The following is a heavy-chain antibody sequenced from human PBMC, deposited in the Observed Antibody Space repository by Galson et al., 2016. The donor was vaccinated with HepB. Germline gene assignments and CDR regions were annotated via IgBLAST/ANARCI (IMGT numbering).Heavy chain of an antibody. CDR3: AKVATPNRNYENWFDS. CDR2: IWYDGTSK. J-gene: IGHJ5*01. D-gene: IGHD4-11*01. CDR1: GFTFGNFA. Sequence: SLRLSCAASGFTFGNFAMHWVRQAPGKGLEWVAVIWYDGTSKYYVDSVKGRFTISRDNSKNTLNLQMNSLSAEDTAVYYCAKVATPNRNYENWFDSWGQGTLVTVSS. V-gene: IGHV3-33*06.